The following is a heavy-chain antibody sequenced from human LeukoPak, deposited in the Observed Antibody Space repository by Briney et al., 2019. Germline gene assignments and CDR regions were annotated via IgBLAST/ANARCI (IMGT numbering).Heavy chain of an antibody. CDR1: GGSISSYY. CDR3: ARDSGSYYNTDYYYGMDV. V-gene: IGHV4-59*01. J-gene: IGHJ6*02. CDR2: IYYSGST. D-gene: IGHD3-10*01. Sequence: PSETLSLTCTVSGGSISSYYWSWIRQPPGKGLEWIGYIYYSGSTNYNPSLKSRVTISVDTSKNQFPLKLSSVTAADTAVYYCARDSGSYYNTDYYYGMDVWGQGTTVTVSS.